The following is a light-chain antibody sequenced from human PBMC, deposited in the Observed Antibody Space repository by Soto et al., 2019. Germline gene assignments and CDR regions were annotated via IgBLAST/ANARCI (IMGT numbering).Light chain of an antibody. V-gene: IGKV3-15*01. CDR1: QSVSSK. J-gene: IGKJ1*01. CDR3: KQYNNWPAT. CDR2: GAS. Sequence: EIVLTQSPGTLSVSPGERATLSCRASQSVSSKLAWYQQKPGQAPRLLFYGASTGATGIPARFSGSGSETEFTLLISSLQSEASAVYYCKQYNNWPATFCQGTKVEIK.